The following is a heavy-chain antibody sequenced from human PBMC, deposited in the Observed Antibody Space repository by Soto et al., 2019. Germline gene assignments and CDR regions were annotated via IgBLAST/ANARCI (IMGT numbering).Heavy chain of an antibody. CDR3: ARHPIYSGNYHFDY. CDR1: GFTVTSIY. CDR2: IYSDGST. D-gene: IGHD1-26*01. Sequence: GGSLRLSCAASGFTVTSIYMSWVRQAPGKGLEWVSVIYSDGSTYYADSVKGRFTISRDNSKNTLYLQMNSLRAEDTAMYYCARHPIYSGNYHFDYWGQGTLVTVSS. J-gene: IGHJ4*02. V-gene: IGHV3-53*01.